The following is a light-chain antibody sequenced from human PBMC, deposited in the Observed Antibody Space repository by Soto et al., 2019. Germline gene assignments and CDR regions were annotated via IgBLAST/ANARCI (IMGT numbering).Light chain of an antibody. J-gene: IGKJ1*01. CDR1: HSVSSN. V-gene: IGKV3-15*01. CDR3: QQYDIWPRT. CDR2: RAS. Sequence: EIVMTQSPATLSVSPGEGATLSCRASHSVSSNLAWYQQTPGQAPRLLIYRASTRATGLPARFSGSGSGTEFTLTISSLQSEDFAVYYCQQYDIWPRTFGQGTKVEIK.